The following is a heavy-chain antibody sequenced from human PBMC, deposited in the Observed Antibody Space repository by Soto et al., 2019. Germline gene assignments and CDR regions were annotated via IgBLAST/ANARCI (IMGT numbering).Heavy chain of an antibody. CDR1: GFTFSSYA. D-gene: IGHD3-9*01. J-gene: IGHJ4*02. CDR2: ISYDGSNK. Sequence: GGSLRLSCAASGFTFSSYAMHWVRQAPGKGLEWVAVISYDGSNKYYADSVKGRFTISRDNSKNTLYLQMNSLRAEDTAVYYCARDITYYDILTVDYWGQGTLVTVSS. CDR3: ARDITYYDILTVDY. V-gene: IGHV3-30-3*01.